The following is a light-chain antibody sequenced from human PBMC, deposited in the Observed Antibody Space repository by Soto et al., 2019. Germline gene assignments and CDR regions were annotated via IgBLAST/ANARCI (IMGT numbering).Light chain of an antibody. J-gene: IGLJ1*01. CDR3: SLYTRSGTLCYG. CDR1: SSDVGGYNY. V-gene: IGLV2-14*03. CDR2: DVT. Sequence: QSALTQPASVSGSPGQSITISCTGTSSDVGGYNYVSWYQQHPGKAPKLMIYDVTHRPSGVSNSFSGSKSGNTASLTISGLQADDEADYYCSLYTRSGTLCYGFRTRTKVNVI.